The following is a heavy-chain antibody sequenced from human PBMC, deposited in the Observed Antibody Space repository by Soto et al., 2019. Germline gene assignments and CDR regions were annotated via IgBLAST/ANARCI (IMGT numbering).Heavy chain of an antibody. V-gene: IGHV3-23*01. J-gene: IGHJ4*02. CDR1: GFTFSTHA. D-gene: IGHD4-17*01. CDR2: FSGSGGGT. CDR3: AKEGFDYGGADF. Sequence: VQLLESGGCLVQPGGSLRLSCATSGFTFSTHAMNWVRQAPGKGLEWVSGFSGSGGGTYYAESVKGRFTISRDNSKNKLYLQMNSLRAEDTAVYYCAKEGFDYGGADFWGQGTLVTVSS.